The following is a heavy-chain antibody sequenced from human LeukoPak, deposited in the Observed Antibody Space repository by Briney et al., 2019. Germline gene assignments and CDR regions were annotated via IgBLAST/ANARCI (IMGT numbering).Heavy chain of an antibody. CDR1: GGTFSSYA. Sequence: SVKVSCKASGGTFSSYAISWVRQAPGQGLEWMGRIIPILGIANYAQKFQGRVTMTTDTSTSTAYTELRSLRSDDTAVYYCARSPTGGAFDIWGQGTMVTVSS. CDR2: IIPILGIA. CDR3: ARSPTGGAFDI. V-gene: IGHV1-69*04. D-gene: IGHD7-27*01. J-gene: IGHJ3*02.